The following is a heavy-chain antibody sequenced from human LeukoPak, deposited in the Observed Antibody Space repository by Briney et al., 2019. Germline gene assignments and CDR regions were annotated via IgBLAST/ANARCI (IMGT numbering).Heavy chain of an antibody. CDR2: ISSGGSTI. Sequence: GGSLRLFCAASGFTFSNYEMNWGRQAPGKGLEWVSYISSGGSTIYYADSVKGRFTISRDNAKNSLFLQMNSLRAEDTAVYYCARGRVGTTTPFDYWGQGTLVTVSS. CDR1: GFTFSNYE. D-gene: IGHD1-26*01. V-gene: IGHV3-48*03. J-gene: IGHJ4*02. CDR3: ARGRVGTTTPFDY.